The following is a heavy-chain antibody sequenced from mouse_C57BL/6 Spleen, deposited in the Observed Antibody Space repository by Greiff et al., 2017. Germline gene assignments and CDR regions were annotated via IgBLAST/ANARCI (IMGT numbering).Heavy chain of an antibody. D-gene: IGHD1-1*01. J-gene: IGHJ2*01. CDR1: GYSFTDYN. CDR3: VYGSSFDY. Sequence: VQLKQSGPELVKPGASVKISCKASGYSFTDYNMNWVKQSTGQSLEWIGVINPNYGTTSYNQKFKGKATLTVDQSSSTAYMQLNSLTSEDSAVXYSVYGSSFDYWGQGTTLTVSS. CDR2: INPNYGTT. V-gene: IGHV1-39*01.